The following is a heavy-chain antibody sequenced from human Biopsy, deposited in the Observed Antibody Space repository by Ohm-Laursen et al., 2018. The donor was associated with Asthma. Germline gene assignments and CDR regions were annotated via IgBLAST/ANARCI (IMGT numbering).Heavy chain of an antibody. Sequence: SLRLSCTASGFTFSSYGMHWVRQAPGKGLEWVAVIWYDGSNKYYADSVKGRFTISRDNSKNTLYLQMNSLRAEDTAVYYCARRARHGDYDFDYWGQGTLVTVSS. D-gene: IGHD4-17*01. CDR3: ARRARHGDYDFDY. CDR2: IWYDGSNK. CDR1: GFTFSSYG. V-gene: IGHV3-33*01. J-gene: IGHJ4*02.